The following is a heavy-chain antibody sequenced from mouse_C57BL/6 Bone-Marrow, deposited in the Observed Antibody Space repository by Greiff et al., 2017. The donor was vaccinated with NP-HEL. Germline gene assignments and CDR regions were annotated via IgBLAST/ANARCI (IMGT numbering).Heavy chain of an antibody. CDR3: ANYYAMDY. Sequence: SGGDLVKPGGSLKLSCAASGFTFSSYGMSWVRQTPDKRLEWVATISSGGSYTYYPDSVKGRFTISRDNAKNTLYLQMSSLKSEDTAMYYCANYYAMDYWGQGTSVTVSS. CDR2: ISSGGSYT. J-gene: IGHJ4*01. V-gene: IGHV5-6*01. CDR1: GFTFSSYG.